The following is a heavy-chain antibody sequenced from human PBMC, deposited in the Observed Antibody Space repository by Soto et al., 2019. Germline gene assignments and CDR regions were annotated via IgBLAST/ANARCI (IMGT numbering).Heavy chain of an antibody. CDR1: GYTFTGYY. CDR3: ARARRLRTTVGSWFDP. J-gene: IGHJ5*02. CDR2: INPNSGGT. V-gene: IGHV1-2*02. D-gene: IGHD4-17*01. Sequence: ASVKVSCKASGYTFTGYYMHWVRQAPGQGLEWMGWINPNSGGTNYAQKFQGRVTMTRDTSISTAYMELSRLRSDDTAVYYCARARRLRTTVGSWFDPWGQGTLVTVS.